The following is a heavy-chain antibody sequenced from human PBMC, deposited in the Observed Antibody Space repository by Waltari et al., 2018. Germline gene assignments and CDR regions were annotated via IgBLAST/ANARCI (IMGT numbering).Heavy chain of an antibody. D-gene: IGHD3-10*01. J-gene: IGHJ1*01. V-gene: IGHV3-23*01. CDR3: AKDQVVQGVISSFRAEYFQH. CDR2: ISGSGGST. Sequence: EVQLLESGGGLVQPGGSLRLSCAASGFTFSSYAMSWVRQAPGKGLEWVSAISGSGGSTYYADSGKGRFTISRDNSKNTLYLQMNSLRAEDTAVYYCAKDQVVQGVISSFRAEYFQHWGQGTLVTVSS. CDR1: GFTFSSYA.